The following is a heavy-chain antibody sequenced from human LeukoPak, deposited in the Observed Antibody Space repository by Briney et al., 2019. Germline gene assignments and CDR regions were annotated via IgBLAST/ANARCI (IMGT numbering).Heavy chain of an antibody. D-gene: IGHD2-2*02. V-gene: IGHV4-34*01. CDR2: INHSGST. CDR3: ASGSNRLGYCSSTSCYTSDY. J-gene: IGHJ4*02. Sequence: GSLRLSCAASGFTFSSYAMSWVRQAPGKGLEWIGEINHSGSTNYNPSLKSRVTISVDTSKNQFSLKLSSVTAADTAVYYCASGSNRLGYCSSTSCYTSDYWGQGTLVTVSS. CDR1: GFTFSSYA.